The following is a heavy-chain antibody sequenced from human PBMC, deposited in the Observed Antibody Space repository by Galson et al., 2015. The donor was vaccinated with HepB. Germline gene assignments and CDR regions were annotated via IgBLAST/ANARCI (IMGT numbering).Heavy chain of an antibody. V-gene: IGHV3-73*01. CDR1: GFTFSGSA. Sequence: SLRLSCAASGFTFSGSAMHWVRQASGKGLEWVGRIRSKANSYATAYAASVKGRFTISRDDSKNTAYLQMNSLKTEDTAVYYCTRHGGSYYGEPDYWGQGTLVTVSS. J-gene: IGHJ4*02. CDR3: TRHGGSYYGEPDY. D-gene: IGHD1-26*01. CDR2: IRSKANSYAT.